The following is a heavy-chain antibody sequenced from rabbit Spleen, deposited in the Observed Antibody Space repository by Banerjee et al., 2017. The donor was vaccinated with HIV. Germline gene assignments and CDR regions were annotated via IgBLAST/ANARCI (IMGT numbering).Heavy chain of an antibody. CDR2: VDVGSSGFT. CDR3: ARDTGSSFSSYGMDL. J-gene: IGHJ6*01. D-gene: IGHD8-1*01. V-gene: IGHV1S45*01. Sequence: QELLVESGGDLVKPGASLTLTCKASGFDFSRSDWICWVRQAPGKGLEWIGCVDVGSSGFTYFASWAKGRFTVSKTSSTTVTLQMPGLTAADTATYFCARDTGSSFSSYGMDLWGQGTLVTVS. CDR1: GFDFSRSDW.